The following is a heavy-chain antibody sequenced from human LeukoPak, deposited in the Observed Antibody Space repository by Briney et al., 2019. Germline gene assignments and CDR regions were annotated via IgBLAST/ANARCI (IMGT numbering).Heavy chain of an antibody. CDR2: MNPNSGNT. V-gene: IGHV1-8*01. CDR3: ARHGEIAAAGYYYYYMDV. Sequence: ASVKVSCKASGYTFTSYDINWVRQATGQGLEWMGWMNPNSGNTGYAQKFQGRVTMTRNTSISTAYMELSSLRSEDTAVYYCARHGEIAAAGYYYYYMDVGGKGTTVTVSS. D-gene: IGHD6-13*01. J-gene: IGHJ6*03. CDR1: GYTFTSYD.